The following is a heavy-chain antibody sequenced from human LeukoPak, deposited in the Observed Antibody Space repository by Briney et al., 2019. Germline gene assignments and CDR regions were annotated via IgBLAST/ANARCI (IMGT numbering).Heavy chain of an antibody. CDR3: ARDPGYCSSTSCYGGGYFDY. CDR1: GFTFDDYG. CDR2: INWNGGST. V-gene: IGHV3-20*04. J-gene: IGHJ4*02. D-gene: IGHD2-2*03. Sequence: GGSLRLSCAASGFTFDDYGMSWVRQAPGKGLESVSGINWNGGSTGYADSVKGRFTISRDNAKNSLYLQMNSLRAEDTAVYYCARDPGYCSSTSCYGGGYFDYWGQGTLVTVSS.